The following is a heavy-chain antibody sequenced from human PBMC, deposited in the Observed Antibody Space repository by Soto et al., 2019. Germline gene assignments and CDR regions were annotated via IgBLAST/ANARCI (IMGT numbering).Heavy chain of an antibody. D-gene: IGHD3-10*01. CDR3: AGGTPINHYFGSGSYANY. CDR2: MNPNGGNT. CDR1: GYTFTGYN. J-gene: IGHJ4*02. V-gene: IGHV1-8*01. Sequence: ASVKVSCKASGYTFTGYNINWVRQATGQGLEWMGWMNPNGGNTGYAQKFQGRVTMTRNTSISTAYMELSSLKSEDTAVYYCAGGTPINHYFGSGSYANYWGQGTLVTVSS.